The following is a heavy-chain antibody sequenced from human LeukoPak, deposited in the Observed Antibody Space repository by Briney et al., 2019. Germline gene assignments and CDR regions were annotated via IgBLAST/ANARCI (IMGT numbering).Heavy chain of an antibody. CDR1: GYTLTELS. D-gene: IGHD3-22*01. CDR3: ATFRDYYDSSGYQYYFDY. J-gene: IGHJ4*02. Sequence: ASVKVSCKVSGYTLTELSMHWVRQAPGKGLEWMGGFDPEDGETIYAQKFQGRVTMTEDTSTDTAYMELSSLRSEDTAVYYCATFRDYYDSSGYQYYFDYWGQGTLVTVSS. CDR2: FDPEDGET. V-gene: IGHV1-24*01.